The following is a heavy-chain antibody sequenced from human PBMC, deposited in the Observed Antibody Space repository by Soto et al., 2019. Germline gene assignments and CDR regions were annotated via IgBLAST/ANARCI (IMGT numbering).Heavy chain of an antibody. CDR3: VSLQTSGWPGVH. CDR1: GYSFSGYY. V-gene: IGHV1-2*02. Sequence: ASVKVSCKASGYSFSGYYIRWVRQAPGQGPEWLGWIYPNTETTDSSKKFQGRVTMTSDMSTRTVYMELRDLRSDDTAVYYCVSLQTSGWPGVHWGQGTLFTVSS. D-gene: IGHD6-25*01. J-gene: IGHJ4*02. CDR2: IYPNTETT.